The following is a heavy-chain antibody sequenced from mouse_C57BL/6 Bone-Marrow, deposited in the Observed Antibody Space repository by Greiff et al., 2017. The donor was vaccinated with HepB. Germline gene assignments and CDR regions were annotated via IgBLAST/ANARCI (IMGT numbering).Heavy chain of an antibody. V-gene: IGHV1-55*01. D-gene: IGHD2-4*01. J-gene: IGHJ4*01. Sequence: VQLQQSGAELVKPGASVKMSCKASGYTFTSYWITWVKQRPGQGLEWIGDIYPGSGSTNYNEKFKSKATLTVDTSSSTAYMQLSSLTSEDSAVYYCARGYDYANAMDYWGQGTSVTVSS. CDR3: ARGYDYANAMDY. CDR2: IYPGSGST. CDR1: GYTFTSYW.